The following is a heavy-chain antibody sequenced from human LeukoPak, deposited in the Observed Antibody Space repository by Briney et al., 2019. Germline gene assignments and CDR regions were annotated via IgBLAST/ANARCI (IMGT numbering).Heavy chain of an antibody. CDR3: ARNTLVVPAVIWFDP. D-gene: IGHD2-2*01. J-gene: IGHJ5*02. CDR2: INPNSGGT. V-gene: IGHV1-2*02. CDR1: GYTFTGYY. Sequence: ASVKVSCKASGYTFTGYYMHWVRQAPGQGLEWMGWINPNSGGTNYAQKFQGRVTMTRDTSISTAYMELSRLRSDDTAVYYCARNTLVVPAVIWFDPWGQRTLVTVSS.